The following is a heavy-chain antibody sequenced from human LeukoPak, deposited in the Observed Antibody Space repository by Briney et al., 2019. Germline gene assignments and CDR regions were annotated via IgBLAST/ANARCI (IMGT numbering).Heavy chain of an antibody. CDR2: ISYSGGT. V-gene: IGHV4-39*02. CDR1: DGSIINNNHY. Sequence: SETLSLTCTVSDGSIINNNHYWGWTRQPPGKGLEWIGSISYSGGTAYNPSLRSRVTISVDTSRNQFSLKVNSVTAADTAVYYCAREVEYYDSSGYRPHAFDIWGQGTLVTVSS. CDR3: AREVEYYDSSGYRPHAFDI. J-gene: IGHJ3*02. D-gene: IGHD3-22*01.